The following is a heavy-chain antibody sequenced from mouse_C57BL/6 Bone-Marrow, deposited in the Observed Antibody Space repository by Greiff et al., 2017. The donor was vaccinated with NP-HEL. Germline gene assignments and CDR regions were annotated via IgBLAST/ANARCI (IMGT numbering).Heavy chain of an antibody. D-gene: IGHD2-1*01. CDR2: IHPNSGST. Sequence: VQLQQPGAELVKPGASVKLSCKASGYTFTSYWMHWVKQRPGQGLEWIGMIHPNSGSTNYNEKFKSKATLTVDKSSSTAYMQLSSLTSEDSAVYYCARCYYGNYVFAYWGQGTLVTVSA. V-gene: IGHV1-64*01. CDR1: GYTFTSYW. CDR3: ARCYYGNYVFAY. J-gene: IGHJ3*01.